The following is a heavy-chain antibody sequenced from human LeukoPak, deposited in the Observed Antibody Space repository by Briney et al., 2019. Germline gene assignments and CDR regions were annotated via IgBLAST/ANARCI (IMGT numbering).Heavy chain of an antibody. CDR2: ISSSGSTI. V-gene: IGHV3-11*04. D-gene: IGHD4-17*01. CDR3: ARGSKSYGDYIRSRIHYFDY. J-gene: IGHJ4*02. Sequence: GGSLRLSCAASGFTFSDYYMSWIRQAPGKGLEWVSYISSSGSTIYYADSVKGRFTISRDNAKNSLHLQMNSLRAEDTAVYYCARGSKSYGDYIRSRIHYFDYWGQGTLVTVSS. CDR1: GFTFSDYY.